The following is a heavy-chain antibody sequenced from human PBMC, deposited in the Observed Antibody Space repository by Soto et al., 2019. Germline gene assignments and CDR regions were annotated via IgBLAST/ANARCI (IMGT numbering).Heavy chain of an antibody. CDR3: AYGSSSARIDY. J-gene: IGHJ4*02. CDR2: AYFSGGNT. CDR1: GDSMRGYHFY. V-gene: IGHV4-39*01. D-gene: IGHD6-25*01. Sequence: PSETLSLTCIVSGDSMRGYHFYWGWIRQAPGKGLEWIGSAYFSGGNTYYSPSHKSRVSISVDTSKNEFSLRLTSLNAADTAVYFCAYGSSSARIDYWGQGTLVTVSS.